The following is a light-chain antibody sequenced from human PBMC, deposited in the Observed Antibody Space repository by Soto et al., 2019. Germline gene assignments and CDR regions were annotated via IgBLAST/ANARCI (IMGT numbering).Light chain of an antibody. V-gene: IGKV3-11*01. CDR1: QSVSSY. CDR2: DAS. J-gene: IGKJ3*01. CDR3: QQSTNWLFT. Sequence: EIVLTQSPATLSLSPGERATLSCRANQSVSSYLAWYQHKPGQAPRLLISDASNRATSVPSRFSGSGSGTDFTLTISSLEPEDFAVYYCQQSTNWLFTFGPGTKVDIK.